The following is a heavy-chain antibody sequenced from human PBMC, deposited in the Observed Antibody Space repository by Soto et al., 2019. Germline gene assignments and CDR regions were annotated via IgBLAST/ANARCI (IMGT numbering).Heavy chain of an antibody. J-gene: IGHJ6*02. CDR3: AYFTALNYYYGMDV. Sequence: EVQLLESGGGLVQPGGSLRLSCAASGFTFTNYAMSWVRQAPGKGLEGVSAISGSGSSTYYADSVKGRFTITRDNSENTLFLQRNSLRAEDTAVYNCAYFTALNYYYGMDVWGQGTTVTVSS. V-gene: IGHV3-23*01. CDR2: ISGSGSST. D-gene: IGHD1-26*01. CDR1: GFTFTNYA.